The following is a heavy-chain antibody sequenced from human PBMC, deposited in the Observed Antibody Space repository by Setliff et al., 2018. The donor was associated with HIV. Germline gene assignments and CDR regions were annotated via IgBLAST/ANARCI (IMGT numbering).Heavy chain of an antibody. D-gene: IGHD6-6*01. Sequence: GGSLRLSCAASGFTFSSYSMNWVRQAPGKGLEWVSSISSSSSYIYYADSVKGRFTISRDNAKNSLYLQMNSLRAEDTAVYYCARVGAPVKFSSIAARPGIWFDPWGQGTLVTVSS. CDR3: ARVGAPVKFSSIAARPGIWFDP. CDR2: ISSSSSYI. V-gene: IGHV3-21*01. J-gene: IGHJ5*02. CDR1: GFTFSSYS.